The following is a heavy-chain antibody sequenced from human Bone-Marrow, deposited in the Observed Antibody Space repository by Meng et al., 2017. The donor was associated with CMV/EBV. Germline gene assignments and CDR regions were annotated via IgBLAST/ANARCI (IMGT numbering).Heavy chain of an antibody. D-gene: IGHD5-12*01. V-gene: IGHV3-21*01. CDR2: ISSSSYI. J-gene: IGHJ4*02. CDR3: ARGPPQYSGYDLGNEY. Sequence: GESLKISCAASGFTFSSYSMNWVRQAPGKGLEWVSSISSSSYIYYADSVKGRFTISRDNAKNTLYLQMNSLRAEDTAVYYCARGPPQYSGYDLGNEYWGQGSLVTVSS. CDR1: GFTFSSYS.